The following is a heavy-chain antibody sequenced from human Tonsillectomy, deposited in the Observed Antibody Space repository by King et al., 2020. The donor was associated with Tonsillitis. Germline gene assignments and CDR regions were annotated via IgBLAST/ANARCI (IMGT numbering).Heavy chain of an antibody. J-gene: IGHJ4*02. Sequence: EVQLVQSGAEVKKPGESLRISCKGSGYTFSNYWINWVRQMPGKGLEWMGTIDPSDSYTNYSPSFQGHVTISVDKSSRTAYLQWSGLKTSDTAMYYCAGKKSSTWYVIFDYWGQGTLVTVSS. CDR3: AGKKSSTWYVIFDY. CDR1: GYTFSNYW. CDR2: IDPSDSYT. D-gene: IGHD6-13*01. V-gene: IGHV5-10-1*03.